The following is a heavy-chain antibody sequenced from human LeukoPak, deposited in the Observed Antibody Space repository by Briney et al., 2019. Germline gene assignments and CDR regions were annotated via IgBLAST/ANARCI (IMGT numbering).Heavy chain of an antibody. V-gene: IGHV4-34*01. Sequence: SSETLSLTYAVYGGSFSGYYWSWIRQPPGKGLEWIGEINHSGSTNYNPSLKSRVTISVDTSKNQFSLKLSSVTAADTAVYYCARAARRYYYDSSGYDHWGQGTLVTVSS. CDR2: INHSGST. D-gene: IGHD3-22*01. CDR3: ARAARRYYYDSSGYDH. J-gene: IGHJ4*02. CDR1: GGSFSGYY.